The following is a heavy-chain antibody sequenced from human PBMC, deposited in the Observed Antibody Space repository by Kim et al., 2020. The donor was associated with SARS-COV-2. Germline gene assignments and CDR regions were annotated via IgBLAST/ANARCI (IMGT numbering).Heavy chain of an antibody. D-gene: IGHD3-3*01. Sequence: GGSLRLSCAASGFTFSSYGMHWVRQAPGKGLEWVAVIWYDGSNKYYADSVKGRFTISRDNSKNTLYLQMNSLRAEDTAVYYCARERGTAGLRFLEWYIDYWGQGTLVTFSS. V-gene: IGHV3-33*01. J-gene: IGHJ4*02. CDR3: ARERGTAGLRFLEWYIDY. CDR1: GFTFSSYG. CDR2: IWYDGSNK.